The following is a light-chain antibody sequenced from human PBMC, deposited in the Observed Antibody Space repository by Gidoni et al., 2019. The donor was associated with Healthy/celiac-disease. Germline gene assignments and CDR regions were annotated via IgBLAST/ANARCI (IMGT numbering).Light chain of an antibody. V-gene: IGKV1-39*01. Sequence: IQMTQSPSSLSPSVGDKVTITCRASQSISSYLNWYQQKPGKAPKLLIYAASSLQSGVPSRFSGSGSGTDFTLTISSLQPADFATYYCQQSYSTLALTFXGXTKVEIK. J-gene: IGKJ4*01. CDR3: QQSYSTLALT. CDR1: QSISSY. CDR2: AAS.